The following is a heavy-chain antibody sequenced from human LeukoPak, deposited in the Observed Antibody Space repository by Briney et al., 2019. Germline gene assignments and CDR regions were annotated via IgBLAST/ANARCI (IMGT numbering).Heavy chain of an antibody. J-gene: IGHJ3*02. CDR2: IKQDGSEK. Sequence: PGGSLRLSCAASGFTFSRYWMTWVRQAPGKGLEWVASIKQDGSEKYYVDSVKGRFTVSRDNAKNSVDVQMNRLRVEDTAIYYCARDADLGATISGAFDIWGQGRKVTVSS. CDR1: GFTFSRYW. D-gene: IGHD5-24*01. V-gene: IGHV3-7*01. CDR3: ARDADLGATISGAFDI.